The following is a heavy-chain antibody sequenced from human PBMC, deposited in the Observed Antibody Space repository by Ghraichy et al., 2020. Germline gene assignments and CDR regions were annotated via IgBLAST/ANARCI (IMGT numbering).Heavy chain of an antibody. CDR2: ISGSGSGT. CDR3: AKGGYSSGWYAANYYYGMDV. V-gene: IGHV3-23*01. D-gene: IGHD6-19*01. J-gene: IGHJ6*02. Sequence: GGSLRLSCAASGFTFSSYAMTWVRQAPRKELEWVSAISGSGSGTYYADSVRGRFTISRDNSKNTLYLQMNSLRAEDTAVYYCAKGGYSSGWYAANYYYGMDVWGQGTTVTVSS. CDR1: GFTFSSYA.